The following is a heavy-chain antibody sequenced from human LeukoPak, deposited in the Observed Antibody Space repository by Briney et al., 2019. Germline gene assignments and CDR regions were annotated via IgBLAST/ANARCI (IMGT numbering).Heavy chain of an antibody. CDR1: GFTYSTYG. D-gene: IGHD4-11*01. Sequence: PGGSLRLSCVASGFTYSTYGMHWVRQAPGKGLEWVSFIRYDGTKQYYADSVKGRFTISRDDSKITLYLQMNSLRPEDTAVYYCAKGGDYSNLDYWGQGTLVTVSS. V-gene: IGHV3-30*02. CDR2: IRYDGTKQ. J-gene: IGHJ4*02. CDR3: AKGGDYSNLDY.